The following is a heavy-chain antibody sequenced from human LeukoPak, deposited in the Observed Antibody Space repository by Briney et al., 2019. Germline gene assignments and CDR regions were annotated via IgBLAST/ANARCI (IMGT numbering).Heavy chain of an antibody. V-gene: IGHV4-59*12. D-gene: IGHD1-7*01. CDR3: ARGRITGTTRFDP. J-gene: IGHJ5*02. CDR1: GGSISSYY. CDR2: IYHSGST. Sequence: PSETLSLTCTVSGGSISSYYWSWIRQPPGKGLEWIGYIYHSGSTYYNPSLKSRVTISVDRSKNQFFLKLSSVTAADTAVYYCARGRITGTTRFDPWGQGTLVTVSS.